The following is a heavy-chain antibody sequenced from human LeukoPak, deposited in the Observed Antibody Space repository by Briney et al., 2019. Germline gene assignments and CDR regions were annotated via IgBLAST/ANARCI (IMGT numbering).Heavy chain of an antibody. Sequence: SVKVSCKASGGTFSSYTISWVRQAPGQGLEWMGRIIPILGIANYAQKFQGRVTITADESTSTAYMELSSLRSEDTAVYYCARGGGYSYGYDDYWGQGTLVTVSS. CDR2: IIPILGIA. V-gene: IGHV1-69*02. CDR1: GGTFSSYT. J-gene: IGHJ4*02. D-gene: IGHD5-18*01. CDR3: ARGGGYSYGYDDY.